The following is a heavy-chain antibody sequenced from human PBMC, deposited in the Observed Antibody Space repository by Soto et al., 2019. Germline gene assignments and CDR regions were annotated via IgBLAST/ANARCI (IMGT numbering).Heavy chain of an antibody. CDR1: GFTFSRYA. V-gene: IGHV3-30-3*01. CDR2: ISYDGSNK. D-gene: IGHD6-13*01. CDR3: AREQQLAHFDY. Sequence: GGSLRLSCAASGFTFSRYAMHWVRQAPGKGLEWVAVISYDGSNKYYADSVKGRFTISRDNSKNTLYLQMNSLRAEDTAVYYCAREQQLAHFDYWGQGTLVTVSS. J-gene: IGHJ4*02.